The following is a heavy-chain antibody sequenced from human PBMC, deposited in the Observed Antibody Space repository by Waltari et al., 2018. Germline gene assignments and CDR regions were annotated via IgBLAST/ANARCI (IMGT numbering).Heavy chain of an antibody. Sequence: QVQLVQSGAEVKKPGASVKVSCKASGYTLTRYYMHWVRQAPGQGLEWMGIMNPSGGTTSYAQKFQARITMTRDTSTSTVYMELSSLTSEDTAMYYCARGGALAGPPFDCWGQGTLVTVSS. CDR2: MNPSGGTT. D-gene: IGHD2-15*01. CDR3: ARGGALAGPPFDC. V-gene: IGHV1-46*01. J-gene: IGHJ4*02. CDR1: GYTLTRYY.